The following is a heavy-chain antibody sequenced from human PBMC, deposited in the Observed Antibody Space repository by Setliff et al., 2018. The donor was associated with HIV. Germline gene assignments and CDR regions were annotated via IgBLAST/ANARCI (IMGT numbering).Heavy chain of an antibody. CDR2: IYDSGST. D-gene: IGHD3-22*01. Sequence: SETLSLTCTVSGGSISSSSYYWGWIRQPPGKGLEWIGYIYDSGSTYYNPSLKSRVTISVDTSKNQFSLKLSSVTAADTAVYYCARSTYYFDSSGYKYNWFDPWGQGTRVTVSS. J-gene: IGHJ5*02. V-gene: IGHV4-31*03. CDR3: ARSTYYFDSSGYKYNWFDP. CDR1: GGSISSSSYY.